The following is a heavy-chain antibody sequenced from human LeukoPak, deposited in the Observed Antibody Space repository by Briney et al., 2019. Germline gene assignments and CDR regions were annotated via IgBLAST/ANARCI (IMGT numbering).Heavy chain of an antibody. CDR1: GDSMRGYY. J-gene: IGHJ5*02. D-gene: IGHD3-10*01. Sequence: SETLSLTCTVSGDSMRGYYWSWIRQPPGKGLGWIGDIHYSGTTDYNPSLKSRVTISVDTSKNQFSLKLNSVTAADTAVYYCARGFFGSGSFEFDPWGQGTLVTVSS. CDR2: IHYSGTT. V-gene: IGHV4-59*12. CDR3: ARGFFGSGSFEFDP.